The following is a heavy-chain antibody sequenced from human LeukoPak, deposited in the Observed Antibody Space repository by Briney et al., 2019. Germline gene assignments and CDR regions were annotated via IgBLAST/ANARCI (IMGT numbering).Heavy chain of an antibody. J-gene: IGHJ4*02. CDR2: ISPYNGNK. Sequence: ASVKVSCKASGYIFTTFGITWVRQDPGQGLKWMGWISPYNGNKEYSRNFRGRVTMTTDTSTSTAYMELRSLTSDDTAVYFCARNLGSGYDMIDYWGQGTLVTVSS. V-gene: IGHV1-18*01. D-gene: IGHD5-12*01. CDR3: ARNLGSGYDMIDY. CDR1: GYIFTTFG.